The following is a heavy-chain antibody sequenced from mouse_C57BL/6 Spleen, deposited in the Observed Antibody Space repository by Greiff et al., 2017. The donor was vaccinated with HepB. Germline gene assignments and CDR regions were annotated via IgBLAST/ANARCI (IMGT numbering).Heavy chain of an antibody. V-gene: IGHV1-15*01. CDR1: GYTFTDYE. D-gene: IGHD2-5*01. CDR2: IDPETGGT. J-gene: IGHJ4*01. CDR3: IYYSNSVYYAMDY. Sequence: QVQLKQSGAELVRPGASVTLSCKASGYTFTDYEMHWVKQTPVHGLEWIGAIDPETGGTAYNQKFKGKAILTADKSSSTAYMELRSLTSEDSAVSYCIYYSNSVYYAMDYWGQGTSVTVSS.